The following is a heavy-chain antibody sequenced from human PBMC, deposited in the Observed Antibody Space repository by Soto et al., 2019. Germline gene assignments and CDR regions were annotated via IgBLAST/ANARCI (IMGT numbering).Heavy chain of an antibody. D-gene: IGHD6-13*01. CDR2: IGKAGDT. Sequence: EVQLVESGGGLVQPGGSLRLSCAASGFTFSNYDMYWVRQGRGKGLEWVSGIGKAGDTYYVGSVRGRFTTSRENAKNSLYLQMNSLRAGDTAVYYCARGAATGFDYWGQGTLVTVSS. CDR3: ARGAATGFDY. CDR1: GFTFSNYD. J-gene: IGHJ4*02. V-gene: IGHV3-13*04.